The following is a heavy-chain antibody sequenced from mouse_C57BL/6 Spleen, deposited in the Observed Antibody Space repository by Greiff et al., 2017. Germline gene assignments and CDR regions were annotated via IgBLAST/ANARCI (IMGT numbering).Heavy chain of an antibody. D-gene: IGHD2-3*01. J-gene: IGHJ2*01. CDR2: ISDGGSYT. V-gene: IGHV5-4*01. CDR1: GFTFSSYA. Sequence: VQLKESGGGLVKPGGSLKLSCAASGFTFSSYAMSWVRQTPEKRLEWVATISDGGSYTYYPDNVKGRFTISRDNAKNNLYLQMSHLKSEDTAMYYCARDRDGYYVDYWGQGTTLTVSS. CDR3: ARDRDGYYVDY.